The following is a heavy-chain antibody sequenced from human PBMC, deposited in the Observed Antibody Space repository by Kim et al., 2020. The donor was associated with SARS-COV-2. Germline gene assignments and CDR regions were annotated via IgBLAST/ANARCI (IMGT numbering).Heavy chain of an antibody. J-gene: IGHJ4*01. Sequence: GGSLRLSCAASGFTVSSNYMSWVRQAPGKGLEWVFFLYRGVCPSSFAFVPGLFTMYRDNSKNTLYLQMNSLRAEDTAVYYCARERYYDSSGYANYFDYWG. CDR2: LYRGVCP. V-gene: IGHV3-53*01. CDR3: ARERYYDSSGYANYFDY. D-gene: IGHD3-22*01. CDR1: GFTVSSNY.